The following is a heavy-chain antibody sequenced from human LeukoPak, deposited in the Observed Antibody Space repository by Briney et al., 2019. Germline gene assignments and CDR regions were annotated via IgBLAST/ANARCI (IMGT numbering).Heavy chain of an antibody. J-gene: IGHJ3*02. CDR2: ISSSGSTI. CDR1: GFTFSSYE. CDR3: ARVDGYGSLSDAFDI. V-gene: IGHV3-48*03. Sequence: GGSLRLSCAASGFTFSSYEMNWVRQAPGKGLEWVSYISSSGSTIYYADSVKGRFTISRDNAKNSLYLQMNSLRAEDTAVYYCARVDGYGSLSDAFDIWGQGTMVTVSS. D-gene: IGHD3-10*01.